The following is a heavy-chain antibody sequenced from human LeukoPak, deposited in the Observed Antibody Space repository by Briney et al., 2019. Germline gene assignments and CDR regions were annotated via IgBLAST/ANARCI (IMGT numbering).Heavy chain of an antibody. J-gene: IGHJ6*02. V-gene: IGHV3-48*03. Sequence: GGSLRLSCAASGFTFSSYEMNWVRQAPGKGLEWVSYISSSGSTIYYADSVKGRFTISRDNAKNSLYLQMNSLRAEDTAVYYCAREDGDYAYYYCGMDVWGQGTTVTVSS. CDR1: GFTFSSYE. D-gene: IGHD4-17*01. CDR2: ISSSGSTI. CDR3: AREDGDYAYYYCGMDV.